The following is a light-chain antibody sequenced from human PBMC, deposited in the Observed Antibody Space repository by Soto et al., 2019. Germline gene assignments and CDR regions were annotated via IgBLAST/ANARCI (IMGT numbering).Light chain of an antibody. CDR3: SSYAGSKVV. CDR2: EVS. J-gene: IGLJ2*01. V-gene: IGLV2-8*01. CDR1: SSDVGGYNY. Sequence: QSALTQPPSASGSPGQSVTISCTGTSSDVGGYNYVSWYQQHPGKAPKLMIYEVSKRPSGVPDRCSGSKSGNTASLTVSGLQAEDEADYYCSSYAGSKVVFGGGTKVTVL.